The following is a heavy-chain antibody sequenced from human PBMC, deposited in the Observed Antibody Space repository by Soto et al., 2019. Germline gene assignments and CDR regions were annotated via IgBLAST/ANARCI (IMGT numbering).Heavy chain of an antibody. Sequence: GGSLRLSCAASGFTFSSYGMHWVRQAPGKGLEWVAVIWYDGSNKYYADSVKGRFTISRDNSKNTLYLQMNSLRAEDTAVYYCAKDSGYDILTGYSPYYYYGMDVWGQGTTVTVSS. V-gene: IGHV3-33*06. J-gene: IGHJ6*02. CDR3: AKDSGYDILTGYSPYYYYGMDV. CDR1: GFTFSSYG. D-gene: IGHD3-9*01. CDR2: IWYDGSNK.